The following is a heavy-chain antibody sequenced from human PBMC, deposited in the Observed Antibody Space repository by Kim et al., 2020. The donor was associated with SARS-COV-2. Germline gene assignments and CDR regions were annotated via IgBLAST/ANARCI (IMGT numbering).Heavy chain of an antibody. CDR3: ARDADGWLQLEVVFDP. CDR1: GYSISSSYY. J-gene: IGHJ5*02. Sequence: SETLSLTCTVSGYSISSSYYWGWIRQPPGEGLEWIGSIYHSGSSYYNPSLKSRVTISVDKSKNQLSLKLSSVTAADTAVYYCARDADGWLQLEVVFDPGG. D-gene: IGHD5-12*01. CDR2: IYHSGSS. V-gene: IGHV4-38-2*02.